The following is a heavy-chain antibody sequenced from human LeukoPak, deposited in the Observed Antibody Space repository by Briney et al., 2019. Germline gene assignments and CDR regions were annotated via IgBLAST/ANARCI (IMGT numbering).Heavy chain of an antibody. D-gene: IGHD3-10*01. CDR1: GYSFIKNG. V-gene: IGHV1-18*01. CDR3: ARDRSTMAPGY. Sequence: ASVKVSCKTSGYSFIKNGINWVRQAPGQGLEWMGWISTYNGNTEFAQNLQGRVTLTTDTSTSTAYMELRSLGSDDTAVYYCARDRSTMAPGYWGQGTLVIVSS. J-gene: IGHJ4*02. CDR2: ISTYNGNT.